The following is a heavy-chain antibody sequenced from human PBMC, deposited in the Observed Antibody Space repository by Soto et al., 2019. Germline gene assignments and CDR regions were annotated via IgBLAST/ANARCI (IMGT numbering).Heavy chain of an antibody. Sequence: SVKVSCKASGFTFTSSAVQWVRQARGQRLEWIGWIVVGSGNTNYAQKFQERVTITRDMSTSTAYMELSSLRSEDTAVYYCAGGLEDYYDSSGYSRFHYCGQGTLVTV. CDR1: GFTFTSSA. CDR3: AGGLEDYYDSSGYSRFHY. V-gene: IGHV1-58*01. D-gene: IGHD3-22*01. CDR2: IVVGSGNT. J-gene: IGHJ4*02.